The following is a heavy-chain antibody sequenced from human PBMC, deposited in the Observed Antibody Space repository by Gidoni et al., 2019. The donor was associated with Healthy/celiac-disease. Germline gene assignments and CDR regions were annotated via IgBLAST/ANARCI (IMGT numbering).Heavy chain of an antibody. CDR1: GYTFTGSY. CDR3: ARDYENSSGWFYYYGMDV. V-gene: IGHV1-2*02. CDR2: INPNSGGT. J-gene: IGHJ6*04. D-gene: IGHD6-19*01. Sequence: QVQLVQSGAEVKKPGASVKVSCKASGYTFTGSYMHWVRQAPGQGLEWMGWINPNSGGTNYAQKFQGRVTMTRDTSISTAYMELSRLRSDDTAVYYCARDYENSSGWFYYYGMDVWGKGTTVTVSS.